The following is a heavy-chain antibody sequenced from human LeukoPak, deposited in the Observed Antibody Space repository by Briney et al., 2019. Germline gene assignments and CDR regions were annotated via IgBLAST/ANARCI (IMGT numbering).Heavy chain of an antibody. Sequence: SETLSLTCTVSGGSISSYYWTWIRQSAGKGLECIGRVYADGSTAYNPSLRSRVTISIDNSKNQFSLKLSSVTAADTAMYYCARPYRVGGSFPFDIWGQGTMVTVSS. J-gene: IGHJ3*02. V-gene: IGHV4-4*07. CDR3: ARPYRVGGSFPFDI. CDR2: VYADGST. CDR1: GGSISSYY. D-gene: IGHD3-16*02.